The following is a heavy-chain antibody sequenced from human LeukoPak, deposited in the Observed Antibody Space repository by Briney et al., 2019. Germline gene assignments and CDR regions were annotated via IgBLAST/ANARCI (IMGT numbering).Heavy chain of an antibody. V-gene: IGHV3-15*01. CDR2: IKSKTDGGTT. J-gene: IGHJ4*02. Sequence: GGSLRLSCAASGFTFSNAWMSWVRQAPGKGLEWVGRIKSKTDGGTTDYAAPVKGRFTISRDDSKNTLYLQMNSLKTEDTAVYYCAKSGPYCSSTSCNYFDYWGQGTLVTVSS. CDR3: AKSGPYCSSTSCNYFDY. CDR1: GFTFSNAW. D-gene: IGHD2-2*01.